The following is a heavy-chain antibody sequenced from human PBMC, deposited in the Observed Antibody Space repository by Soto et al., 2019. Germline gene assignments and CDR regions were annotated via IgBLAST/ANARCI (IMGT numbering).Heavy chain of an antibody. CDR1: GYTFTSYA. Sequence: ASVKVSCKASGYTFTSYAMHWVRQAPGQRLEWMGWINAGNGNTKYSQKFQGRVTITRDTSASTAYMELSSLRSEDTAVYYCARILSDTAMDPLDYWGQGTLVTVSS. V-gene: IGHV1-3*01. D-gene: IGHD5-18*01. J-gene: IGHJ4*02. CDR3: ARILSDTAMDPLDY. CDR2: INAGNGNT.